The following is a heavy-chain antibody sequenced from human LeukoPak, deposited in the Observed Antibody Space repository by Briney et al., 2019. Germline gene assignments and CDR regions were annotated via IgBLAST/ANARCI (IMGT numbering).Heavy chain of an antibody. Sequence: ASVKVSCKASGYTFTTYGISWVRRAPGQGLEWMGWISAYNGNTNYAQKLQGRVTMTTDTTTSTAHMELRSLRSDDTAVYYCARHFGTGDNFDYWGQGTLLIVSS. D-gene: IGHD1-1*01. CDR1: GYTFTTYG. J-gene: IGHJ4*02. CDR2: ISAYNGNT. V-gene: IGHV1-18*01. CDR3: ARHFGTGDNFDY.